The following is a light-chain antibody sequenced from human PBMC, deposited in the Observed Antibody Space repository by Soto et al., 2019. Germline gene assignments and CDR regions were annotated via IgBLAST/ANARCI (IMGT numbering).Light chain of an antibody. CDR3: QQHNSYPWT. J-gene: IGKJ1*01. CDR1: QSISSW. CDR2: DAS. Sequence: DIQMTQSPSTLSASVGDRVTITCRASQSISSWLAWYQQKPGKAPKLLIYDASRLESGVPSRFSGSGSGTEFTLTISSLQPDDFATYYCQQHNSYPWTFGQGTKVEIK. V-gene: IGKV1-5*01.